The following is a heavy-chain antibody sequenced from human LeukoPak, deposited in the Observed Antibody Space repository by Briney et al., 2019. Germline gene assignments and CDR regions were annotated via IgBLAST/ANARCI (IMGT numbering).Heavy chain of an antibody. D-gene: IGHD1-26*01. CDR2: IYYSGST. Sequence: SETLSLTCTVSGGSISSYYWSWIRQPPGKGLEWIGYIYYSGSTNYNPSLKSRVTISVDTSKNQFSLKLSSVTAADTAVYYCARVCGSYSNLLIYYYYYYYMDVWGKGTTVTVSS. CDR1: GGSISSYY. CDR3: ARVCGSYSNLLIYYYYYYYMDV. J-gene: IGHJ6*03. V-gene: IGHV4-59*01.